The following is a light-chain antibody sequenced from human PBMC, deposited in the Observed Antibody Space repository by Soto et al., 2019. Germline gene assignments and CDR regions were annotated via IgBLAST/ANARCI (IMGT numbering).Light chain of an antibody. J-gene: IGKJ5*01. CDR2: DAS. Sequence: DIQMTQSPSSLSASVVDTVTITCQASQDISHYLNWYQQKPGKAPKLLIYDASTLESGVSSGFSGSGSGTEFTLTISGLRPDDFATYYCQHYDTFPYTFGQGTRLEI. CDR1: QDISHY. CDR3: QHYDTFPYT. V-gene: IGKV1-33*01.